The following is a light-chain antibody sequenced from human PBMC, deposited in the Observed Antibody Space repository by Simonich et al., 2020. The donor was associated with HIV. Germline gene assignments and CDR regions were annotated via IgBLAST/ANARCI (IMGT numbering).Light chain of an antibody. CDR1: QSISNY. CDR2: GAS. J-gene: IGKJ3*01. V-gene: IGKV1-39*01. CDR3: QQSYSTT. Sequence: DIQMTQSPSSLSASVGDRVTITCRASQSISNYLNWYQQKPGKAPKLLIYGASSLQSGVPSRVSGSGSGTDFTLTISSLQPEDFATYYCQQSYSTTFGPGTKVDIK.